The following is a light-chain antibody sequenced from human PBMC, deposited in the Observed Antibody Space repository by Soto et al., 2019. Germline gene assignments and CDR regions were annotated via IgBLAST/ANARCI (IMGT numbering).Light chain of an antibody. CDR2: TAS. Sequence: TQSPSFLSASVGDRVTITCRASQGISSYLAWYQQKPGKAPNLLIHTASTLQSGVPSRFSGSGSGTEFTLTISSLQPDDFATYYCQQYNTYSTFGQGTRLEIK. CDR1: QGISSY. CDR3: QQYNTYST. V-gene: IGKV1-9*01. J-gene: IGKJ5*01.